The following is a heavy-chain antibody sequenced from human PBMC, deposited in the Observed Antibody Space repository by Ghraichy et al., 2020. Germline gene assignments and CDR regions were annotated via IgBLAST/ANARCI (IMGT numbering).Heavy chain of an antibody. CDR3: AIERYGSGYFGYYGMDV. Sequence: ASVKVSCKASGYTFTSYAMHWVRQAPGQRLEWMGWINAGNGNTKYSQKFQGRVTITRDTSASTAYMELSSLRSEDTAVYYCAIERYGSGYFGYYGMDVWGPGTTVTVSS. CDR2: INAGNGNT. CDR1: GYTFTSYA. V-gene: IGHV1-3*01. D-gene: IGHD3-10*01. J-gene: IGHJ6*02.